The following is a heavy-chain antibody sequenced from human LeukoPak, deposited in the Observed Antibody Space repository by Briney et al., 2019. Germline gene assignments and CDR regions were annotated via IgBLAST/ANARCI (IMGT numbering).Heavy chain of an antibody. CDR2: INPNSGGT. Sequence: GASVKVSCKASGYTFTGYYMHWVRQAPGQGLEWMGRINPNSGGTNYAQKFQGRVTMTRDTSISTAYMELSRLRSDDTAVYYCAREDDYGDYPYYFDYWGQGTLVTVSS. J-gene: IGHJ4*02. CDR1: GYTFTGYY. CDR3: AREDDYGDYPYYFDY. V-gene: IGHV1-2*06. D-gene: IGHD4-17*01.